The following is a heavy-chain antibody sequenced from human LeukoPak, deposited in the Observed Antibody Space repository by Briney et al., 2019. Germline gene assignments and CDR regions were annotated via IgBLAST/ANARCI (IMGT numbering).Heavy chain of an antibody. CDR2: IWYDGSNK. CDR1: GFTSGTYW. V-gene: IGHV3-33*08. CDR3: ARDAHRTPFDY. Sequence: GESLRLSCSGSGFTSGTYWMSWVRQAPGKGLEWVAVIWYDGSNKYYADSVKGRFTISRDNSKNTLYLQMNSLRAEDTAVYYCARDAHRTPFDYWGQGTLVTVSS. D-gene: IGHD2-2*01. J-gene: IGHJ4*02.